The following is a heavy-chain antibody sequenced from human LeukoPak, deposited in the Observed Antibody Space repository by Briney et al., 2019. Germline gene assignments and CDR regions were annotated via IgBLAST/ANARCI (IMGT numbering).Heavy chain of an antibody. CDR3: ARAKSGEQQLVFELDY. V-gene: IGHV1-2*02. J-gene: IGHJ4*02. D-gene: IGHD6-13*01. Sequence: ASVNVSCKSSLYTFTGYYMHWVRQAPGQGREWMGWINPNSGGTNYAQKFQGRVTMTRDTPISTAYMELSRLRSDDTAVYYCARAKSGEQQLVFELDYWGQGTLVTVSS. CDR2: INPNSGGT. CDR1: LYTFTGYY.